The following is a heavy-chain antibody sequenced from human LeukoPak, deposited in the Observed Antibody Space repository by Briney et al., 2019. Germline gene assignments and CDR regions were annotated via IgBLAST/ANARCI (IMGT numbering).Heavy chain of an antibody. J-gene: IGHJ4*02. CDR3: ARDLRAYYYDSSGYYFDY. V-gene: IGHV1-18*01. CDR1: GYTFTSYG. Sequence: ASVKVSCKASGYTFTSYGISWVRQAPGQGLEWMGWISAYNGNTNYAQKLQGRVTMTTDTPTSTAYMELRSLRSDDTAVYYCARDLRAYYYDSSGYYFDYWGQGTLVTVSS. CDR2: ISAYNGNT. D-gene: IGHD3-22*01.